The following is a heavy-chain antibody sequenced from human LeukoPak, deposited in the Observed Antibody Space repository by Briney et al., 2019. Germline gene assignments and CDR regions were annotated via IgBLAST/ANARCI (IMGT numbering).Heavy chain of an antibody. CDR2: IYDSGST. CDR3: ARGPPDYNNWFDP. J-gene: IGHJ5*02. D-gene: IGHD4-11*01. Sequence: PSETLSLTCTVSGGSIRSSYYYWGWIRQPPGKGLEWIGSIYDSGSTYYNPSLKSRVTISVDKSKNQFSLRLSSVAAADTAVYYCARGPPDYNNWFDPWGQGTLVTVSS. V-gene: IGHV4-39*01. CDR1: GGSIRSSYYY.